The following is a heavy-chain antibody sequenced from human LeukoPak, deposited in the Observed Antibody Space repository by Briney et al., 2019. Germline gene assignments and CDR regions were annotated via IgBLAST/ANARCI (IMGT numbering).Heavy chain of an antibody. CDR1: GGSISSSNW. CDR3: AITYQLLSNWFDP. CDR2: IYHSGST. Sequence: SETLSLTCAVSGGSISSSNWWSWVRQPPGKGLEWIGEIYHSGSTNYNPSLKSRVTISVDKSKNQFSLKLSSVTAADTAVYYCAITYQLLSNWFDPWGQGTLVTVSS. J-gene: IGHJ5*02. D-gene: IGHD2-2*01. V-gene: IGHV4-4*02.